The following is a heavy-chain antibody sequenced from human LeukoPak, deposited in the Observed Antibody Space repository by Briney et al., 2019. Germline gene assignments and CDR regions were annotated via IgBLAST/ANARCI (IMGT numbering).Heavy chain of an antibody. D-gene: IGHD3-10*01. J-gene: IGHJ4*02. V-gene: IGHV3-74*01. CDR2: INSDGSST. Sequence: GGSLRLSCAASGFTFSSNWMHWVLQAPGKGLVWVSRINSDGSSTTYADSVKGRFTISRDNAKNTLYLQMNSLRAEDTAVYYCARSNDNNVLDYWGQGTLVTVSS. CDR1: GFTFSSNW. CDR3: ARSNDNNVLDY.